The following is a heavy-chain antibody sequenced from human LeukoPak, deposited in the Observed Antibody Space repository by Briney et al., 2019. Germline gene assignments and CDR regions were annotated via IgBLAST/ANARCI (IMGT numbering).Heavy chain of an antibody. CDR2: IIPIFGTA. Sequence: GSSVKVSCKASGGTFSSYAISWVRQAPGQGLEWMGGIIPIFGTANYARKFQGRVTITADESTSTAYIELSILRSEDTAVYYCARTAVDYGLWSGYPNWFDPWGQGTMVTVSS. CDR1: GGTFSSYA. J-gene: IGHJ5*02. CDR3: ARTAVDYGLWSGYPNWFDP. V-gene: IGHV1-69*01. D-gene: IGHD3-3*01.